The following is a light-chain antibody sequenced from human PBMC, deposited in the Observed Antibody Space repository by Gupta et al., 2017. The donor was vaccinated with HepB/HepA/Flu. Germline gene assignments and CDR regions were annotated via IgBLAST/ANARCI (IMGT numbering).Light chain of an antibody. V-gene: IGKV1-39*01. CDR1: QSIRSY. CDR3: QQSYTMPT. CDR2: AAS. J-gene: IGKJ4*01. Sequence: DIQMTQSPSSLSASVGDRVTLTCRASQSIRSYLNWYQQKPGKAPKLLIYAASSLESGVPSRFSGSGSGTDFTLTITSLQPEDFASYYCQQSYTMPTFGGGTKVEI.